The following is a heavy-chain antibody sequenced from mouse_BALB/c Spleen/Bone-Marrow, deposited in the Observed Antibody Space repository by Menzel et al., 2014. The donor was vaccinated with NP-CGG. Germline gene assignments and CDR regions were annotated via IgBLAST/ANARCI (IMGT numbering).Heavy chain of an antibody. CDR1: GYTFTSYY. CDR3: TREGDSPFAY. J-gene: IGHJ3*01. CDR2: INPSNGGT. Sequence: QVQLKDSGAELVKPGASVKSSCKASGYTFTSYYMYWVKQRPGQGLEWIGEINPSNGGTNFNEKFKSKATLTVDKSSSTAYMQLSSLTSEDSAVYYCTREGDSPFAYWGQGTLVTVSA. D-gene: IGHD2-13*01. V-gene: IGHV1S81*02.